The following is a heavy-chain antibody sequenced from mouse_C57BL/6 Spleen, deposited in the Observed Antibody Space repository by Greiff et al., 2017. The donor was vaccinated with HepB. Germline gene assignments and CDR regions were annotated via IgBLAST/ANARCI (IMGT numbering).Heavy chain of an antibody. V-gene: IGHV1-7*01. CDR2: INPSSGST. Sequence: VQLQQSGAELAKPGASVKLSCKASGYPFTSYWMNWVKQRPGQGLEWIGYINPSSGSTKYNQKFKDKATLTADKSSRADYMQLSSLTHEDSAVYYCARSGGHYNDYERAMDYWGQGTSVTVSS. J-gene: IGHJ4*01. CDR1: GYPFTSYW. D-gene: IGHD2-13*01. CDR3: ARSGGHYNDYERAMDY.